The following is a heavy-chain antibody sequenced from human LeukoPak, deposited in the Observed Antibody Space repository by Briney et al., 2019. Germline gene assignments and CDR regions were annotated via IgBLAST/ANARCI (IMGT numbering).Heavy chain of an antibody. Sequence: PGGSLRLSCAASGFTFSSYAMSWVRQAPGKGLEWVSAISGSGGSTYYADSVKGRFTISRDNAKNSLYLQMNSLRAEDTAVYYCAREGAAAGTRRGDWFDPWGQGTLVTVSS. CDR1: GFTFSSYA. V-gene: IGHV3-23*01. CDR3: AREGAAAGTRRGDWFDP. J-gene: IGHJ5*02. D-gene: IGHD6-13*01. CDR2: ISGSGGST.